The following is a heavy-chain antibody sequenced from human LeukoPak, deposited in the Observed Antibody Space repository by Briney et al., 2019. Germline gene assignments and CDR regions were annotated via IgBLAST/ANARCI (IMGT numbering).Heavy chain of an antibody. CDR2: INPNSGGT. CDR3: ARDFYYESRGAFDI. J-gene: IGHJ3*02. D-gene: IGHD3-22*01. Sequence: ASVKVSCKASGYTFTGYYMHWVRQAPGQGREWMGWINPNSGGTNYAQKFQGRVTMTRDTSISTAYMELSRLRSDDTAVYYCARDFYYESRGAFDIWGQGTMVTAS. CDR1: GYTFTGYY. V-gene: IGHV1-2*02.